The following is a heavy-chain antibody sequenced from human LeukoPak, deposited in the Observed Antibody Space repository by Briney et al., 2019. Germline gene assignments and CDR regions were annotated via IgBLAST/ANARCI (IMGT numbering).Heavy chain of an antibody. CDR3: AKLSGTYGTTSRVLDS. CDR2: ISGSGGDT. Sequence: GGSLSLSCAASGFTFTTYAIMWVRQAPGKGLEWVSVISGSGGDTYFADSVKGRFTTSRDNSKNTLYLQMNNLRAEDTAVYYCAKLSGTYGTTSRVLDSWGQGTLVTVSS. J-gene: IGHJ4*02. V-gene: IGHV3-23*01. CDR1: GFTFTTYA. D-gene: IGHD1-1*01.